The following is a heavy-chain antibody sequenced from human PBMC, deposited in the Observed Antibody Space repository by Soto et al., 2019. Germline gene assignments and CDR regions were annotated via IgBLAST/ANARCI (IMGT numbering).Heavy chain of an antibody. D-gene: IGHD6-19*01. J-gene: IGHJ4*02. CDR1: GFTFSSYS. CDR3: ARVMVAVAGTVLDY. Sequence: PGGSLRLSCAASGFTFSSYSMNWVRQAPGKGLEWVSSISSSSSYIYYADSVKGRFTISRDNAKNSLYLQMNSLRAEDTAVYYCARVMVAVAGTVLDYWGQGTLVTVSS. CDR2: ISSSSSYI. V-gene: IGHV3-21*01.